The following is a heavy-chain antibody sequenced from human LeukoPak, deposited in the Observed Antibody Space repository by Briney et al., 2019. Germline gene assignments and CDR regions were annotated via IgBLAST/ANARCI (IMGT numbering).Heavy chain of an antibody. CDR1: GFNFLNYA. V-gene: IGHV3-23*01. J-gene: IGHJ4*02. CDR2: ISDSGGST. CDR3: AKLYRSGWYSGY. D-gene: IGHD6-19*01. Sequence: GGSLRLSCAASGFNFLNYAMNWVRQAPGKGLEWVSAISDSGGSTFYTDSVKGRFTISRDNSKNTLYLQMNSLRAEDTAVYYCAKLYRSGWYSGYWGQGTLVTVSS.